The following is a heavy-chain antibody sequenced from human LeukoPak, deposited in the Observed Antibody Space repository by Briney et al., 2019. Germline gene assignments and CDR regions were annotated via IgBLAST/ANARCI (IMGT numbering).Heavy chain of an antibody. V-gene: IGHV5-51*01. J-gene: IGHJ5*02. CDR2: IYPGDSDT. D-gene: IGHD1-26*01. CDR1: CYSFTSYW. CDR3: ARGVGATRGDWFDP. Sequence: GEPLQISFQGSCYSFTSYWIGWVRPIPGKGLEWMGIIYPGDSDTRYSPSFQGQVTISADNSISTAYLQWSSLKASDNAMYNCARGVGATRGDWFDPWGQGTLVTVSS.